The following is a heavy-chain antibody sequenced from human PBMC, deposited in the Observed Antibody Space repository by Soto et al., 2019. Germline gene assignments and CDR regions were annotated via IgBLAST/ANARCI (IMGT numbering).Heavy chain of an antibody. J-gene: IGHJ4*02. Sequence: QVQLVQSGAEVKKPGASVKISCKASGYTFTKYTMHWVRQAPGQRLEWMGWINAGNGNTQYSQKFQGRVTLTRDTSASTAYMELSSLTSEDTAVYYCARDRYYGSGSYNYFDYWGQGTLVTVSS. CDR1: GYTFTKYT. D-gene: IGHD3-10*01. V-gene: IGHV1-3*01. CDR3: ARDRYYGSGSYNYFDY. CDR2: INAGNGNT.